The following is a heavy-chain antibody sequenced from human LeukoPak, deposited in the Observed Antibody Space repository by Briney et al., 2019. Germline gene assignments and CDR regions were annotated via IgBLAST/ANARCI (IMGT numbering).Heavy chain of an antibody. V-gene: IGHV3-74*01. CDR3: AREGYSSSWHLDY. D-gene: IGHD6-13*01. CDR1: GFTFSSYW. Sequence: GGSLRLSCAASGFTFSSYWMHRVRQAPGKGLVWVSRINSDGSSTSYADSVKGRFTISRDNAKNTLYLQMNSLRAEDTAVYYCAREGYSSSWHLDYWGQGTLVTVSS. CDR2: INSDGSST. J-gene: IGHJ4*02.